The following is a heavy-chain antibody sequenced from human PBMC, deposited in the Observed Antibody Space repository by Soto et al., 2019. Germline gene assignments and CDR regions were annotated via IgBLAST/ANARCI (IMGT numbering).Heavy chain of an antibody. J-gene: IGHJ1*01. CDR3: AHSPQEGIVVGKDFQH. CDR1: GFSLSTSRGG. D-gene: IGHD3-22*01. V-gene: IGHV2-5*02. Sequence: QITLKESGPTLVKPTQTLTLTCTFSGFSLSTSRGGVGWVRQPPGKALEWLTFIYWDGDKRYSPSLKSRLTITKDTSKNQVVLTMTNMDPVDTATYSCAHSPQEGIVVGKDFQHWGQGTLVTVSS. CDR2: IYWDGDK.